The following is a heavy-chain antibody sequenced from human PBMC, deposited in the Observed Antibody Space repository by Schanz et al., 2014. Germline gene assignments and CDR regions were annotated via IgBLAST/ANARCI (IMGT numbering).Heavy chain of an antibody. CDR3: ARDYRYYLFDY. CDR1: GFTFSTST. Sequence: EVQLVESGGGLVQPGGSLRLSCAASGFTFSTSTMHWVRQAPGKGLEYVSSISSKGDMTFYGNSVKGRFTISRDNSKNTLYLQLGSLGAEDTAVYFCARDYRYYLFDYWGQGALVTVSS. J-gene: IGHJ4*02. V-gene: IGHV3-64*01. CDR2: ISSKGDMT. D-gene: IGHD3-16*02.